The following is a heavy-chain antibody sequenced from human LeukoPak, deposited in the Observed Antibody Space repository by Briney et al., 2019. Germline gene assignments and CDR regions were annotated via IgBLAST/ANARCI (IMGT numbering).Heavy chain of an antibody. CDR3: ARGSAGPPYYYDSSGYYCDY. CDR1: GGSISSGDYY. Sequence: PSETLSLTCTVSGGSISSGDYYWSWIRQPPGTGLEWIGYIYYSGSTYYNPSLKSRVTISVDTSKNQFSLKLSSVTAADTAVYYCARGSAGPPYYYDSSGYYCDYWGQGTLVTVSS. D-gene: IGHD3-22*01. V-gene: IGHV4-30-4*01. CDR2: IYYSGST. J-gene: IGHJ4*02.